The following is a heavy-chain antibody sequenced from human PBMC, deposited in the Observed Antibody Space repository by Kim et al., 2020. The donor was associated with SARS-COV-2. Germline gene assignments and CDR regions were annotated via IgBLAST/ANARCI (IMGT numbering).Heavy chain of an antibody. CDR1: GFTFSSYA. CDR2: ISGSGGST. D-gene: IGHD5-18*01. Sequence: GGSLRLSCAASGFTFSSYAMSWVRQAPGKGLEWVSAISGSGGSTYYADSVKGRFTISRDNSKNTLYLQMNSLRAEDTAVYYYAKDREIQLWTLFPGAFDIWGQGTMVTVSS. V-gene: IGHV3-23*01. CDR3: AKDREIQLWTLFPGAFDI. J-gene: IGHJ3*02.